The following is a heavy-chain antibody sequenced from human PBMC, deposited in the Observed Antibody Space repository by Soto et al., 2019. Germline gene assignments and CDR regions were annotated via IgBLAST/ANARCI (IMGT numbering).Heavy chain of an antibody. D-gene: IGHD1-26*01. CDR2: IYWDDDK. V-gene: IGHV2-5*02. Sequence: QITLNESGPTLVKPTQTLTLTCTFSGFSLGTYGVGVGWIRQPPGKALEWLALIYWDDDKRYSPSLKSRLTITKDTSKSPVFLTLTTMDPVDTATYYCAHRGGGIVDWYFDLWGRGTPVIVSS. CDR3: AHRGGGIVDWYFDL. J-gene: IGHJ2*01. CDR1: GFSLGTYGVG.